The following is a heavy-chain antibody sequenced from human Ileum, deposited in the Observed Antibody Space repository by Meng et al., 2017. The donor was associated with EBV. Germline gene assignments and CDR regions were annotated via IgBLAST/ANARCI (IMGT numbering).Heavy chain of an antibody. CDR1: GFNLSNYG. Sequence: SGGGGVQPWRSLRLFCEASGFNLSNYGFHWVRQAPDKGLEWVGFIYPNGIDKFYGDAVRSRFTFSRDISKNTLYVQMNDLRTEDTAVYYCSKDQGYSFGFPWRQGTLVTVSS. CDR3: SKDQGYSFGFP. V-gene: IGHV3-30*18. D-gene: IGHD5-12*01. J-gene: IGHJ5*02. CDR2: IYPNGIDK.